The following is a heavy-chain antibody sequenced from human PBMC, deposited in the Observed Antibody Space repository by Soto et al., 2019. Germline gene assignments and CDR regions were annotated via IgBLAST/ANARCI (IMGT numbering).Heavy chain of an antibody. D-gene: IGHD4-17*01. CDR1: GFSLTTTSMG. V-gene: IGHV2-5*02. CDR3: AHAGDYALLSFDH. Sequence: QITLKESGPPLVRPAQTLTLTCAFSGFSLTTTSMGVAWFRQPPGKALEWLALIYWEDDQRYSPSLKDRLTISKDTSRSRVVLTISNMNPEDTGTYFCAHAGDYALLSFDHWGPGTLVTVSS. J-gene: IGHJ4*02. CDR2: IYWEDDQ.